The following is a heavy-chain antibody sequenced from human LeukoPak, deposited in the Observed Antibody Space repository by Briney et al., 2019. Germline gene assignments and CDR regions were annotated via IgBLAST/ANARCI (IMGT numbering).Heavy chain of an antibody. D-gene: IGHD6-19*01. CDR1: GGSISSYY. Sequence: SETLSLTCTVSGGSISSYYWSWIRQPPGKGLEWIGYIYYSGSTNYNPSLKSRVTISVDTSKNQFSLKLSSVTAADTAVYCCARGYSSGWYKRSWFDPWGQGTLVTVSS. J-gene: IGHJ5*02. V-gene: IGHV4-59*01. CDR2: IYYSGST. CDR3: ARGYSSGWYKRSWFDP.